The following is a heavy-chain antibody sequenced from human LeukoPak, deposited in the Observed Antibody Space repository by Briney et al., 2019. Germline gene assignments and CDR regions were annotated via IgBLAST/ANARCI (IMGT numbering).Heavy chain of an antibody. Sequence: SETLSLTCTVSGGSISSGGYYWSWIRQPPGKGLEWIGYIYHSGSTYYNPSLKSRVTISVDRSKNQFSLKLSSVTAADTAVYYCAREGLRYFDWSASYYMDVWGKGTTVTVSS. V-gene: IGHV4-30-2*01. D-gene: IGHD3-9*01. CDR2: IYHSGST. CDR3: AREGLRYFDWSASYYMDV. CDR1: GGSISSGGYY. J-gene: IGHJ6*03.